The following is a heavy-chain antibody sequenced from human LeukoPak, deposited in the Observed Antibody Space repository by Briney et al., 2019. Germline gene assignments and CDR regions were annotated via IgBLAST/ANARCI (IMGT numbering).Heavy chain of an antibody. Sequence: PSETLSLTCTVSGGSISSSSYYWGWIRQPPGKGLEWIGSIYYSGSTYYNPSLKSRVTISVDTSKNQFSLKLSSVTAADTAVYYCARDLVAAAGKSDWGQGTLVTVSS. CDR3: ARDLVAAAGKSD. CDR1: GGSISSSSYY. V-gene: IGHV4-39*07. D-gene: IGHD6-13*01. CDR2: IYYSGST. J-gene: IGHJ4*02.